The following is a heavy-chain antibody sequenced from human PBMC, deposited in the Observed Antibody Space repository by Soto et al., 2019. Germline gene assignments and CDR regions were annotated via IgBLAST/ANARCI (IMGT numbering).Heavy chain of an antibody. CDR2: IWYDGSNK. V-gene: IGHV3-33*01. Sequence: GGSLRLSCAASGFTFSSYGMHWVRQAPGKGLEWVAVIWYDGSNKYYADSVKGRFTISRDNSKNTLYLQMNSLRAEDTAVYYCARDGSLYYSSSWFDYWGQGTLVTVSS. CDR3: ARDGSLYYSSSWFDY. CDR1: GFTFSSYG. D-gene: IGHD6-13*01. J-gene: IGHJ4*02.